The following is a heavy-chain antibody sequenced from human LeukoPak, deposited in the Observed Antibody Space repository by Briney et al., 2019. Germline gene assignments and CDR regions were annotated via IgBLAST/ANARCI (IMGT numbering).Heavy chain of an antibody. CDR3: ARYYGSGSYYTDY. CDR2: ISSSSSYI. Sequence: GGSPRLSCAASGFTFSSYSMNWVRQAPGKGLEWVSSISSSSSYIYYADSVKGRFTISRDNAKNSLYLQMNSLRAEDTAVYYCARYYGSGSYYTDYWGQGTLVTVSS. D-gene: IGHD3-10*01. J-gene: IGHJ4*02. CDR1: GFTFSSYS. V-gene: IGHV3-21*01.